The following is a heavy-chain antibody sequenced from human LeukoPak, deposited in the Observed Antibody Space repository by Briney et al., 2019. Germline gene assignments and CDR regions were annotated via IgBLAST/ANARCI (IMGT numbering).Heavy chain of an antibody. CDR1: GGSISSGSYY. V-gene: IGHV4-61*02. J-gene: IGHJ5*02. Sequence: PSETLSLTCTVSGGSISSGSYYWSWIRQPAGKGLEWIGPIYTSGSTNYNPSLKSRVTISVDTSKNQFSLKLSSVTAADTAVYYCAGQFDPWGQGTLVTVSS. CDR2: IYTSGST. CDR3: AGQFDP.